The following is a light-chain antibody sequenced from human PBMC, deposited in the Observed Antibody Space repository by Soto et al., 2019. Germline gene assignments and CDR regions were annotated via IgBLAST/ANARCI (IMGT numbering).Light chain of an antibody. CDR1: QGISSW. CDR2: KAS. J-gene: IGKJ1*01. Sequence: VQMKNSASSLSGKEGNCVTIPCRASQGISSWLAWYQHKPGKAPKLLIYKASTLESGVPSRFSGSGSGTEFTLTICCLQPDDVAPYYCQPDNSYSETFGEGTKVDIK. V-gene: IGKV1-5*03. CDR3: QPDNSYSET.